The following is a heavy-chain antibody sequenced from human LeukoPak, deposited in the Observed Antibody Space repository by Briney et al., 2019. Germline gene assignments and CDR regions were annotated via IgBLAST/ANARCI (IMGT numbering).Heavy chain of an antibody. Sequence: SETLSLTFTVSGGSISSGSYYWSWIRQPAGKGLEWIGRIYTSGSTNYNPSLKSRVTISVDTSKNQFSLKLSSVTAADTAVYYCAREVHGDIDYWGQGTLVTVSS. D-gene: IGHD4-17*01. J-gene: IGHJ4*02. CDR1: GGSISSGSYY. V-gene: IGHV4-61*02. CDR3: AREVHGDIDY. CDR2: IYTSGST.